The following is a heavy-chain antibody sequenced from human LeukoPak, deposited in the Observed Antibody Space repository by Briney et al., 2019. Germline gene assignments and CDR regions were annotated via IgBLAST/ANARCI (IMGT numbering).Heavy chain of an antibody. CDR2: INHSGST. D-gene: IGHD3-10*01. CDR3: ARGRMVRGVIILRTRYNWFDP. J-gene: IGHJ5*02. Sequence: KPSETLSLTCAVYGGSFSGYYWSWIRQPPGKGLEWIGEINHSGSTNYNPSLKSRVTISVDTSKNQFSLKLSSVTAADTAVYYCARGRMVRGVIILRTRYNWFDPWGQGTLVTVSS. V-gene: IGHV4-34*01. CDR1: GGSFSGYY.